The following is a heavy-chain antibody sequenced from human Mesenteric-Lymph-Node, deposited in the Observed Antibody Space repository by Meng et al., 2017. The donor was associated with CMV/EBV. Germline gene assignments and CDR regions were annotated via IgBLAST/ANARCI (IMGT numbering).Heavy chain of an antibody. CDR1: GFTFSSYA. CDR2: ISGSGGST. CDR3: AKDNMRCSSTSCYRLGYYGMDV. D-gene: IGHD2-2*01. J-gene: IGHJ6*02. V-gene: IGHV3-23*01. Sequence: SCAASGFTFSSYAMSWVRQAPGKGLEWVSAISGSGGSTYYADSVKGRFTISRDNSKNTLYLQMNSLTAEDTAVYYCAKDNMRCSSTSCYRLGYYGMDVWGQGTTVTVSS.